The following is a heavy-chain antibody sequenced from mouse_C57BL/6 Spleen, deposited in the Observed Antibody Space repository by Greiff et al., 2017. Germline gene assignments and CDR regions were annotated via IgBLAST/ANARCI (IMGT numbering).Heavy chain of an antibody. V-gene: IGHV5-16*01. CDR1: GFTFSDYY. D-gene: IGHD1-1*01. J-gene: IGHJ1*03. CDR2: INYDGSRT. CDR3: ARVYYGWYFDV. Sequence: DVQLVESEGGLVQPGSSMKLSCTASGFTFSDYYMAWVRQVPEKGLEWVANINYDGSRTYYLDALKSRFIISRDNATNILYLQMSRLKSEDTATYYCARVYYGWYFDVWGTGTTVTVSS.